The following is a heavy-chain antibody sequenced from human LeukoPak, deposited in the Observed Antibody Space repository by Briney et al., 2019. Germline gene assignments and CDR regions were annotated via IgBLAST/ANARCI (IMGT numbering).Heavy chain of an antibody. CDR1: GDSFSTYW. Sequence: GESLKISCKGSGDSFSTYWISWVGQKPPEGLEWMGFIDPSDSDTRNNTAFQGQVYISVDQSVSTAYLNWNSLKATDTAMYYCGSVCGTNLNDHFDYWGQGTLASVSA. CDR2: IDPSDSDT. D-gene: IGHD2-8*01. V-gene: IGHV5-51*01. CDR3: GSVCGTNLNDHFDY. J-gene: IGHJ4*02.